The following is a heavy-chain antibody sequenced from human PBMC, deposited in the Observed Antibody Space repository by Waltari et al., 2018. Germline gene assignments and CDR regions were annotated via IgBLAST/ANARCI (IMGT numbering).Heavy chain of an antibody. D-gene: IGHD2-15*01. CDR1: GGSISSSSYY. V-gene: IGHV4-39*07. Sequence: QLQLQESGPGLVKPSETLSLTCTVSGGSISSSSYYWGWIRQPPGKGLEWIGSIYYSGSTYHNPSLKSRVTISVDTSKNQFSLKLSSVTAADTAVYYCARGVVAASLGYYGMDVWGQGTTVTVSS. CDR2: IYYSGST. J-gene: IGHJ6*02. CDR3: ARGVVAASLGYYGMDV.